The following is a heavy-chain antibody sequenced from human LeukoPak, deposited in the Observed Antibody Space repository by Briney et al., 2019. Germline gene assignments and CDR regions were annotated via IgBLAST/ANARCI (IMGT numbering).Heavy chain of an antibody. V-gene: IGHV4-30-2*01. D-gene: IGHD4-11*01. CDR2: IYHSGST. CDR3: TRRRNYLSHFDY. J-gene: IGHJ4*02. Sequence: SETLSLTCTVSGGSISSGGYYWSWIRQPPGKGLEWIGYIYHSGSTCYNPSLKSRVTISVDRSKNQFSLKLSSVTAADTAVYYCTRRRNYLSHFDYWGQGTLVTVSS. CDR1: GGSISSGGYY.